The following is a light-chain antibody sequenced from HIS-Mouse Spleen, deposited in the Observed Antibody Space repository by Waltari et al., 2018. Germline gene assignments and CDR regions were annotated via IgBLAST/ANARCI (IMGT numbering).Light chain of an antibody. CDR3: QQRSNWPT. CDR2: DAS. CDR1: QSVSSY. J-gene: IGKJ4*01. Sequence: EIVLTQSPATLSLSPGDRATLSCRARQSVSSYLAWYQQKPGHAPRLLIYDASNRATGIPARFSGSGSGTDFTLTISSLEPEDFAVYYCQQRSNWPTFGGGTK. V-gene: IGKV3-11*01.